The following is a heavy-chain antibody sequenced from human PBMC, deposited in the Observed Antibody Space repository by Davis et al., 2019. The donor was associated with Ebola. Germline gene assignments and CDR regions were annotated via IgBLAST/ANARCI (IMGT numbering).Heavy chain of an antibody. CDR1: GGTFISYA. Sequence: AASVKVSCKASGGTFISYAISWLRQAPGQGLEWLGGIIPILGPGNYGQKFQGRVTITADKSTSTAYMELSSLRYEDTAVYYCAREGGYSSGWPYVENWGQGTLVTVSS. V-gene: IGHV1-69*06. CDR2: IIPILGPG. CDR3: AREGGYSSGWPYVEN. D-gene: IGHD6-19*01. J-gene: IGHJ4*02.